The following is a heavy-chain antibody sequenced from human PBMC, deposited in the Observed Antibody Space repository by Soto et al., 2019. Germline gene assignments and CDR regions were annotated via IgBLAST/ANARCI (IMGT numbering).Heavy chain of an antibody. CDR3: AKDGAPRYCGRSSCHPACAY. CDR1: GFTFSNYG. J-gene: IGHJ4*02. D-gene: IGHD2-15*01. CDR2: ISYDGSNK. V-gene: IGHV3-30*18. Sequence: QVQLVESGGGVVQPGRSLRLSCAGSGFTFSNYGLHWVCQAPGKGLEWVAVISYDGSNKYYADSVKGRFTISRDNSNNMMYLQMDSLRAEDTAVYYCAKDGAPRYCGRSSCHPACAYWGQGTLVTVSS.